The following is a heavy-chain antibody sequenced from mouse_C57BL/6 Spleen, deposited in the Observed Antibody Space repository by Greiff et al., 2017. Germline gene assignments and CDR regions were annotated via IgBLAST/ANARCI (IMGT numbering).Heavy chain of an antibody. J-gene: IGHJ4*01. CDR3: VRHERYLLSMDY. CDR2: IRSKSNNYAT. Sequence: EVKLQESGGGLVQPKGSLKLSCAASGFSFNTYAMNWVRQAPGKGLEWVARIRSKSNNYATYYADSVKDRFTISRDDSESMLYLQMNNLKTEDTAMYYCVRHERYLLSMDYWGQGTSVTVSS. V-gene: IGHV10-1*01. CDR1: GFSFNTYA. D-gene: IGHD2-14*01.